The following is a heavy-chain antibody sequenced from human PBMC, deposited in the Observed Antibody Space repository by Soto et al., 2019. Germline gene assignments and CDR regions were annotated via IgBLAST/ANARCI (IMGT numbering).Heavy chain of an antibody. CDR2: ISGSGGST. D-gene: IGHD6-19*01. Sequence: EVQLLESGGGLVQPGGSLRLSCAASGFTFSSYAMRWVRQAPVKGLEWVSAISGSGGSTYYADSVKGRFTISRDNSKNSLYLPMTSMSAEHTGVYYCARGGSRSYYDYWGRGTLVTVSS. V-gene: IGHV3-23*01. CDR1: GFTFSSYA. CDR3: ARGGSRSYYDY. J-gene: IGHJ4*02.